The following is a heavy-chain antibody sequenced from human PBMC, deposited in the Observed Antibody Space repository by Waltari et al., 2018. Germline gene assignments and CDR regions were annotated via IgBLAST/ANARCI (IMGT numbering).Heavy chain of an antibody. CDR2: INHSGST. CDR3: ARGNLGYCSSTSCRNWFDP. D-gene: IGHD2-2*01. V-gene: IGHV4-34*01. J-gene: IGHJ5*02. CDR1: GGSFSGYY. Sequence: QVQLQQWGAGLLQPSETLSLTCAVYGGSFSGYYWRWIRPPPGKGLEWIGEINHSGSTNYNPSLKSRVTISVDTSKNQFSLKLSSVTAADTAVYYCARGNLGYCSSTSCRNWFDPWGQGTLVTVSS.